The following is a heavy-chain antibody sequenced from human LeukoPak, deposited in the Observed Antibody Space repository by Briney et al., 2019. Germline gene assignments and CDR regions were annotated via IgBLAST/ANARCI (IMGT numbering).Heavy chain of an antibody. D-gene: IGHD3-3*01. J-gene: IGHJ6*02. CDR1: GYTFTSYY. CDR3: ATWDFWSGYTIGMDV. CDR2: INPSGGST. Sequence: ASVKVSCKASGYTFTSYYMHWVRQAPGQGLEWMGIINPSGGSTSYAQKFRGRVTMTRDTSTSTVYMELSSLRSEDTAVYYCATWDFWSGYTIGMDVWGQGTTVTVSS. V-gene: IGHV1-46*01.